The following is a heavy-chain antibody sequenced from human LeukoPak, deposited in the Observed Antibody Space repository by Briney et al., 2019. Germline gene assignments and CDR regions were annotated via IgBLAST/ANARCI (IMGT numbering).Heavy chain of an antibody. CDR2: IYYSGST. J-gene: IGHJ6*02. CDR3: ARRYYYYGMDV. CDR1: GGSISSSSYY. V-gene: IGHV4-61*05. Sequence: PSETLSLTCTVSGGSISSSSYYWSWIRQPPGKGLEWIGYIYYSGSTNYNPSLKSRVTISVDTSKNQFSLKLSSVTAADTAVYYCARRYYYYGMDVWGQGTTVTVSS.